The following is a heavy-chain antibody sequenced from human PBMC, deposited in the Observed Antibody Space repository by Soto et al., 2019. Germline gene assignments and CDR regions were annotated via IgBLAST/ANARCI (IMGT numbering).Heavy chain of an antibody. CDR1: GFTFRSYW. V-gene: IGHV3-74*01. CDR3: ARDTSQVGAADYLYYYYYYGMDV. CDR2: ISSDGSST. Sequence: GGSLRLSCAASGFTFRSYWMHWVRQAPGKGLAWVARISSDGSSTSYADSVKGRFTISRDNSKNTLYLQMNSLRAEDTAVYYCARDTSQVGAADYLYYYYYYGMDVWGQGTTVTVSS. J-gene: IGHJ6*02. D-gene: IGHD1-26*01.